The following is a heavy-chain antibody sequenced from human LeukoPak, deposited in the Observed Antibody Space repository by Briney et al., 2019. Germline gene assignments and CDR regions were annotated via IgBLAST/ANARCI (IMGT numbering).Heavy chain of an antibody. CDR2: IYYSGST. CDR1: GGSISSYY. D-gene: IGHD5-18*01. Sequence: PSETLSLTCTVSGGSISSYYWSWIRQPPGKGLEWIGYIYYSGSTNYNPSLKRRVTISVDTSKNQFSLRLSSVTAADTAVYYCAREGYSYGNYYYYYMDVWGKGTTVTVSS. J-gene: IGHJ6*03. CDR3: AREGYSYGNYYYYYMDV. V-gene: IGHV4-59*01.